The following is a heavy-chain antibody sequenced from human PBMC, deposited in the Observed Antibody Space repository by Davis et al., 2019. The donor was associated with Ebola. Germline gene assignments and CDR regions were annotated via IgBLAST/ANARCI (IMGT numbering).Heavy chain of an antibody. CDR2: IAPSDSDT. Sequence: GESLKISCKGSGYRFTNYWISWVRQMPGKGLEWMGRIAPSDSDTRYRPSFQGHVPISFDKSISSTCLQWSSLEASGTAMYYCATHCSTTSCHAPSWGQGTLVTVSS. J-gene: IGHJ5*02. CDR1: GYRFTNYW. D-gene: IGHD2-2*01. CDR3: ATHCSTTSCHAPS. V-gene: IGHV5-10-1*01.